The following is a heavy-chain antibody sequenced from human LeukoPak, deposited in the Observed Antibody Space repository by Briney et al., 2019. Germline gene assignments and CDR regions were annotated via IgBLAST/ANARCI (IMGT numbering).Heavy chain of an antibody. D-gene: IGHD4-23*01. CDR3: ARAQDYGGNVFDY. CDR2: IYYSGST. CDR1: GGSISSHY. Sequence: PSETLSLTCTVSGGSISSHYWSRIRQPPGKGLEWIGYIYYSGSTNYNPSLKSRVTISVDTSKNQFSLKLSSVTAADTAVYYCARAQDYGGNVFDYWGQGTLVTVSS. V-gene: IGHV4-59*11. J-gene: IGHJ4*02.